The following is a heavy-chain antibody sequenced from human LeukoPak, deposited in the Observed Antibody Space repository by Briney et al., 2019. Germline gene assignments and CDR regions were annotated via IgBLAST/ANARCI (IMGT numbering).Heavy chain of an antibody. CDR3: AKHILSKSWFDP. CDR1: GFTFSSND. D-gene: IGHD2/OR15-2a*01. CDR2: ISESGDGT. J-gene: IGHJ5*02. V-gene: IGHV3-23*01. Sequence: PGGSLRLSCAASGFTFSSNDMNWVRQAPGKGLEWVSAISESGDGTFYAGSVQGRFSISRDNSKNTLYLQMNSLRAEDTAVYYCAKHILSKSWFDPWGQGTLVTVSS.